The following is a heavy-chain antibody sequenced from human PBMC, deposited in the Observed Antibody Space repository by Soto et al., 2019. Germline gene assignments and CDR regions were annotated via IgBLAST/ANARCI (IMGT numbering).Heavy chain of an antibody. CDR2: INHGGST. J-gene: IGHJ5*02. D-gene: IGHD5-12*01. V-gene: IGHV4-34*01. CDR1: GESFIGYY. CDR3: ARTDIVTTNWFDP. Sequence: QVHLQQWGAGLLKPSETLSLTCAVYGESFIGYYWTWIRQSPGKGLEWIGEINHGGSTNYNPSLKSRVTISIDTSKNQFSLKLTSVTSADTSVYYCARTDIVTTNWFDPWGPGTLVTVSS.